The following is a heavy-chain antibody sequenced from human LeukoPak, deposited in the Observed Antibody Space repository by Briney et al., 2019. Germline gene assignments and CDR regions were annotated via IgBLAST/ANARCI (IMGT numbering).Heavy chain of an antibody. D-gene: IGHD3-22*01. CDR1: GFTFSSYE. CDR2: ISSSGSTI. J-gene: IGHJ4*02. Sequence: GGSLRLSCAASGFTFSSYEMNWGRQAPGKGLEWVPYISSSGSTIYYADSVKGRFTISRDNAKNSLYLQMNSLRAEDTAVYYCARDSYYNSSGYYYVFDYWGQGTLVTVSS. V-gene: IGHV3-48*03. CDR3: ARDSYYNSSGYYYVFDY.